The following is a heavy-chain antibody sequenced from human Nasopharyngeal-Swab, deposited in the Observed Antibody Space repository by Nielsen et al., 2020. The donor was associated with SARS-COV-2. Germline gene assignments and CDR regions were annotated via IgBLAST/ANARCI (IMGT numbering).Heavy chain of an antibody. CDR3: AAVSSSGWYEIDY. D-gene: IGHD6-19*01. Sequence: GESLKISCAASGFTFSSYSLNWVRQAPGKGLGWVSYISSTSTIYHADSVKGRFTISRDNAKNSLYLQMNSLRAEDTAVYYCAAVSSSGWYEIDYWGQGTLVTVST. V-gene: IGHV3-48*04. J-gene: IGHJ4*02. CDR1: GFTFSSYS. CDR2: ISSTSTI.